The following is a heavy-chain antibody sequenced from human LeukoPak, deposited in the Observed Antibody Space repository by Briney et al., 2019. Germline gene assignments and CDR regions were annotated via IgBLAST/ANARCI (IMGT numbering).Heavy chain of an antibody. D-gene: IGHD5-18*01. V-gene: IGHV1-8*01. CDR1: GYTFTSYD. CDR2: MNPNSGNT. Sequence: GASVKVSCKASGYTFTSYDINWVRQATGQGLEWMGWMNPNSGNTGYAQKFQGRVTMTRSTSISTAYTELSSLRSEDTAVYYCARGSLGPWIHKVFDYWGQGTLVTVSS. J-gene: IGHJ4*02. CDR3: ARGSLGPWIHKVFDY.